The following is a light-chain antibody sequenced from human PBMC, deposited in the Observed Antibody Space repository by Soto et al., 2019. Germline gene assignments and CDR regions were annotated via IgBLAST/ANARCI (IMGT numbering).Light chain of an antibody. CDR2: DAS. J-gene: IGKJ5*01. CDR3: QQADTFPIT. V-gene: IGKV1-39*01. CDR1: QSISSY. Sequence: DIQMTQTPSSLSASVGDRVTITCRASQSISSYLNWYQQKPGKAPKLLIYDASSLQSGVPSRFSGSGFGTDFTLTISSLQPEDSAIYYCQQADTFPITFGQGTRLEIK.